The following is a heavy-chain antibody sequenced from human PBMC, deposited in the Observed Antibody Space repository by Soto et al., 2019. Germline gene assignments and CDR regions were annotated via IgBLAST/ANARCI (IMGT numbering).Heavy chain of an antibody. D-gene: IGHD3-10*01. CDR3: ARYQDYYGSGSYPY. V-gene: IGHV4-39*01. J-gene: IGHJ4*02. Sequence: PSETLSLTCSVSGGSISSRNYYWAWIRQPPGKGLEWIGTIYYSGSTYYNPSLKSRVSISIGTSKNQFSLKLTSVTAADTAVYYCARYQDYYGSGSYPYWGQGTLVTVSS. CDR1: GGSISSRNYY. CDR2: IYYSGST.